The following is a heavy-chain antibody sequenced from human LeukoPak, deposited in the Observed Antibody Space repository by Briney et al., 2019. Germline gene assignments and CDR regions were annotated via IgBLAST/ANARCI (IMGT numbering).Heavy chain of an antibody. J-gene: IGHJ4*02. D-gene: IGHD1-1*01. V-gene: IGHV3-23*01. CDR3: AKGPRALDHSTHRFDY. CDR2: IEYSETGT. CDR1: GFTLRSYE. Sequence: GGSLRLSCTVSGFTLRSYEMSWIRQAPGQGLEWVSSIEYSETGTHYADSVKGRFTVSRDNSRNTLFLQMDRLTVEDTALYYCAKGPRALDHSTHRFDYWGKGTLVTVSS.